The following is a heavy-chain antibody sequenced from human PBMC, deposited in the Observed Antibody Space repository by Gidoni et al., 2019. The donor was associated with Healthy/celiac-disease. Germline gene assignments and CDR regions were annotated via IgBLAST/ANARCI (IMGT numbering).Heavy chain of an antibody. CDR2: EST. V-gene: IGHV4-59*01. CDR3: ARDQGGYDFDY. Sequence: ESTNYNPSLKSRVTISVDTSKNQFSLKLSSVTAADTAVYYCARDQGGYDFDYWGQGTLVTVSS. D-gene: IGHD5-12*01. J-gene: IGHJ4*02.